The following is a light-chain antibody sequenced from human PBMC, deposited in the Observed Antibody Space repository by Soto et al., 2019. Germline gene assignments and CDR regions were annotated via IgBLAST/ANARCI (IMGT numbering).Light chain of an antibody. CDR1: QSVSSY. CDR2: DAS. Sequence: EIVLTQSPAPLSLSPGERATLSCRASQSVSSYLAWYQQKPGQAPRLLIYDASNRATGIPARFSGSGSGTDFTLTISRLEPEDFAVYYCQQYGSSGTLGQGTKVDIK. J-gene: IGKJ1*01. CDR3: QQYGSSGT. V-gene: IGKV3-11*01.